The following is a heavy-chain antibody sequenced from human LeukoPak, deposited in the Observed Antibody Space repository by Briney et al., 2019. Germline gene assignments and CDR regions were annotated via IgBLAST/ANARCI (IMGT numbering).Heavy chain of an antibody. D-gene: IGHD3-9*01. V-gene: IGHV3-7*01. CDR1: GFTFTSYW. Sequence: GGSLRLSCTASGFTFTSYWMSWVRQAPGMGLEWVANINQDGSEKYYVDSVKGRFTISRDNAKNSLYLQMNSLRAEDTAIYYCARVLGGGNTGYAFDYWGQVTLVTVSS. J-gene: IGHJ4*02. CDR2: INQDGSEK. CDR3: ARVLGGGNTGYAFDY.